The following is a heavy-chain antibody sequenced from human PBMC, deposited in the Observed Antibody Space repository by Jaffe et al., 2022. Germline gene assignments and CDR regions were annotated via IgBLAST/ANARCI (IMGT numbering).Heavy chain of an antibody. J-gene: IGHJ4*02. V-gene: IGHV4-39*01. CDR2: IYYSGST. CDR3: ARQKHAEWLLYRYYFDY. CDR1: GGSISSSSYY. D-gene: IGHD3-3*01. Sequence: QLQLQESGPGLVKPSETLSLTCTVSGGSISSSSYYWGWIRQPPGKGLEWIGSIYYSGSTYYNPSLKSRVTISVDTSKNQFSLKLSSVTAADTAVYYCARQKHAEWLLYRYYFDYWGQGTLVTVSS.